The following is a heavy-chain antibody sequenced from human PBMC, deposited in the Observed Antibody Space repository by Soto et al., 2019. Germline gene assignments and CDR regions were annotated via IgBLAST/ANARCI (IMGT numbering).Heavy chain of an antibody. CDR3: ARAEDTAMVTSGNYYFDY. V-gene: IGHV4-30-4*01. J-gene: IGHJ4*02. D-gene: IGHD5-18*01. CDR1: GGSISSGDYY. Sequence: SETLSLTCTVSGGSISSGDYYWSWIRQPPGKGLEWIGYIYYSGSTYYNPSLKSRVTISVDTSKNQFSLKLSSVTAADTAVYYCARAEDTAMVTSGNYYFDYWGQGTLVTVSS. CDR2: IYYSGST.